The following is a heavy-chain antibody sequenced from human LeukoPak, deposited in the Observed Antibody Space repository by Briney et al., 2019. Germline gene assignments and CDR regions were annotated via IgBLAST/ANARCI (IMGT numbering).Heavy chain of an antibody. J-gene: IGHJ4*02. CDR1: GFTFRAYW. V-gene: IGHV3-74*01. CDR3: AKEAGLIAAAGPFDY. Sequence: GGSLRLSCAASGFTFRAYWMHWVRQAPGKGLVWVSRINSDGISATYADSGKGRFTISRDNAKNTLYLQMNSLRAEDTAVYYCAKEAGLIAAAGPFDYWGQGTLVTVSS. CDR2: INSDGISA. D-gene: IGHD6-13*01.